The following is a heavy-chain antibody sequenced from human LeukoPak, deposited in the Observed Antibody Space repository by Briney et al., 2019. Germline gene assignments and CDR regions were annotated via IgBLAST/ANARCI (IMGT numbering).Heavy chain of an antibody. CDR1: GFSLSTSGMS. J-gene: IGHJ4*02. Sequence: EPGPALVKPTQTLTLTCTFSGFSLSTSGMSVNWIRQPPGKALEWLARIDWDDDKYYSTSLKTRLTISKDTSKNQVVLTLTNMDPVDTATYYCARIRYYYDSSGYSSTYYFDYWGQGTLVTVSS. D-gene: IGHD3-22*01. CDR2: IDWDDDK. CDR3: ARIRYYYDSSGYSSTYYFDY. V-gene: IGHV2-70*11.